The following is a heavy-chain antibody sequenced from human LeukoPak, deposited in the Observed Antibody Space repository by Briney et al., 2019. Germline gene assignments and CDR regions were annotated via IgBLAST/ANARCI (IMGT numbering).Heavy chain of an antibody. D-gene: IGHD1-14*01. CDR2: INPNSGGT. CDR3: ARDFTTAAFTRLAFDI. CDR1: GYTFTGYY. Sequence: ASVKVSCKASGYTFTGYYMHWVRQAPGQGLEWMGWINPNSGGTNYAQKFQGRVTMTRDTSISTAYMELSRLRSDDTAVYYCARDFTTAAFTRLAFDIWGQGTMVTVSS. J-gene: IGHJ3*02. V-gene: IGHV1-2*02.